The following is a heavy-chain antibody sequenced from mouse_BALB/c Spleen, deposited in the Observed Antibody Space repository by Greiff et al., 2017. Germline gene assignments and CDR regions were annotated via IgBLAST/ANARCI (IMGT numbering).Heavy chain of an antibody. D-gene: IGHD2-4*01. CDR2: IWAGGST. V-gene: IGHV2-9*02. CDR1: GFSLTSYG. J-gene: IGHJ3*01. CDR3: ARIYYDYSPWFAY. Sequence: QVQLQQSGPGLVAPSQSLSITCTVSGFSLTSYGVHWVRQPPGKGLEWLGVIWAGGSTNYNSALMSRLSISKDNSKSQVFLKMNSLQTDDTAMYYCARIYYDYSPWFAYWGQGTLVTVS.